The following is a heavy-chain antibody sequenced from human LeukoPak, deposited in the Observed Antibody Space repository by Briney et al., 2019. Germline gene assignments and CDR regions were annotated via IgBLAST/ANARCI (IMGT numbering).Heavy chain of an antibody. CDR3: ARRRRHQVVPAAIGRSGGWFDP. CDR2: INPNSGGT. Sequence: ASVKVSCTASGYTFTGYSIHWVRQAPGQGLEWMGWINPNSGGTNYAQKFQGRVTMTRDTSISTAYMELSRLRSDDTAVYYCARRRRHQVVPAAIGRSGGWFDPWGQGTLVTVSS. J-gene: IGHJ5*02. CDR1: GYTFTGYS. D-gene: IGHD2-2*01. V-gene: IGHV1-2*02.